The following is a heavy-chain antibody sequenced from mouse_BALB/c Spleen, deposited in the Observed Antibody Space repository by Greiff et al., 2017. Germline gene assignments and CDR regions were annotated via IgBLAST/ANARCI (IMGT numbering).Heavy chain of an antibody. V-gene: IGHV5-4*02. D-gene: IGHD2-1*01. CDR2: ISDGGSYT. Sequence: VKVEESGGGLVKPGGSLKLSCAASGFTFSDYYMYWVRQTPEKRLEWVATISDGGSYTYYPDSVKGRFTISRDNAKNNLYLQMSSLKSEDTAMYYCARVGGNHYYAMDYWGQGTSVTVSS. J-gene: IGHJ4*01. CDR1: GFTFSDYY. CDR3: ARVGGNHYYAMDY.